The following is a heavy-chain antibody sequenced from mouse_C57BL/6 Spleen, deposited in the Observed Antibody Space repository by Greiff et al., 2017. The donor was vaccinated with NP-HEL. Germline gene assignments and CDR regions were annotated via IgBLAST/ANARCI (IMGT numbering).Heavy chain of an antibody. CDR2: IHPNSGST. CDR1: GYTFTSYW. CDR3: AANDGYYDDD. Sequence: VQLQQPGAELVKPGASVKLSCKASGYTFTSYWMHWVKQRPGQGLEWIGMIHPNSGSTNYNEKFKSKATLTVDKSSSTAYMQLSSLTSEDAAVYYCAANDGYYDDDWGQGTLVTVSA. J-gene: IGHJ3*01. V-gene: IGHV1-64*01. D-gene: IGHD2-3*01.